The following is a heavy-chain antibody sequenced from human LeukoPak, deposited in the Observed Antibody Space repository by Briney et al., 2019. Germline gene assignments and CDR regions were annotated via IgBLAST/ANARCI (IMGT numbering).Heavy chain of an antibody. J-gene: IGHJ6*02. CDR1: GFTFSSYS. Sequence: GGALRVSCAASGFTFSSYSMNWVRQAPGKGLEWVSYISSSSSTIYYADSVKGRFTISRDNAKNSLYLQMNSLRAEDTAVYYCARESGDYYGMDVWGQGTTVTVSS. CDR3: ARESGDYYGMDV. V-gene: IGHV3-48*04. CDR2: ISSSSSTI. D-gene: IGHD3-3*01.